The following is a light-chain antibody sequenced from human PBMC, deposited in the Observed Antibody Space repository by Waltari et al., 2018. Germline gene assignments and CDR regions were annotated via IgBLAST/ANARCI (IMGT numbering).Light chain of an antibody. CDR2: EVS. CDR3: SSYTTSSTRVV. J-gene: IGLJ2*01. V-gene: IGLV2-14*01. Sequence: QSALTQPASVSGSPGQSITISCTGSSSDVGVYNYVSWYQQHPGKAPKLLIYEVSYRPSGVSDRFSGSKSGNTASLTISGLQAEDEADYYCSSYTTSSTRVVFGGGTKVTVL. CDR1: SSDVGVYNY.